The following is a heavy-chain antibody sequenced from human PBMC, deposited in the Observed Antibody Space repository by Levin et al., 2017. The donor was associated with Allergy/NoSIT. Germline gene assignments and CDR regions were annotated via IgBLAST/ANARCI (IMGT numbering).Heavy chain of an antibody. V-gene: IGHV3-30*04. CDR1: GLTFSSFA. CDR3: GKPYNSGWDGDLDY. CDR2: ISYDGSNQ. J-gene: IGHJ4*02. D-gene: IGHD6-19*01. Sequence: GGSLRLSCAASGLTFSSFAMHWVRQAPGKGLEGVAVISYDGSNQYYADSVQGRFNISRDNSPNKHYLQMNSLRVEDTAVYYCGKPYNSGWDGDLDYWGQGTLVAVSS.